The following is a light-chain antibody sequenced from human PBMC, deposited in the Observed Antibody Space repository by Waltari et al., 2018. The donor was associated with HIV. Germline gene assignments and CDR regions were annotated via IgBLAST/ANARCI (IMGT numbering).Light chain of an antibody. CDR2: KSF. V-gene: IGLV2-14*01. CDR1: NSDVGAYDF. Sequence: QSALTQPASVSGSPGPSITISCTGTNSDVGAYDFVSWYQQHPGKAPKLLIYKSFHRASGISDRFSASRSGNTASLTISGLQPEDEADYYCCAYASTNSPYYIFGGGTTVT. J-gene: IGLJ1*01. CDR3: CAYASTNSPYYI.